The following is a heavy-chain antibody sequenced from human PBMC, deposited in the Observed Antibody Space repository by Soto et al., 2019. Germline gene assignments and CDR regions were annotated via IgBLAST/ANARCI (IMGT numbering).Heavy chain of an antibody. CDR1: GFTFTSYA. Sequence: EVQLLESGGGLVQPGGSLRLSCAASGFTFTSYAMTWVRHAPGKGLEWVSSISSGSGGSTYYADSVKGRFTISRDNSRNTLDLQMNSLRAEDTAVSYCAKSSKGGSICYFPLVYLGQGTLVTVSS. V-gene: IGHV3-23*01. CDR3: AKSSKGGSICYFPLVY. CDR2: ISSGSGGST. J-gene: IGHJ4*02. D-gene: IGHD6-13*01.